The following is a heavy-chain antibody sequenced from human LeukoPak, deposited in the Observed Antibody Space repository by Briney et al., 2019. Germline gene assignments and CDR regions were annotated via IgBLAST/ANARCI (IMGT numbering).Heavy chain of an antibody. V-gene: IGHV3-74*01. CDR3: VRGGMSTVWPFDH. CDR2: IISDGSST. Sequence: GGSLRLSCAASGFTFSNYWMHWVRPAPATGLVCVSRIISDGSSTNYADSVRGRFTISRDNAKNTLYLLMSSLRAEDTAVYYCVRGGMSTVWPFDHRGQGTLVSVSS. D-gene: IGHD4-11*01. CDR1: GFTFSNYW. J-gene: IGHJ4*02.